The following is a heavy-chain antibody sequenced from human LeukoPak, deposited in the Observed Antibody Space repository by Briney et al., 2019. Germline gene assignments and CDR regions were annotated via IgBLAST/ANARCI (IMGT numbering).Heavy chain of an antibody. Sequence: PGGSLRLSCAASGFTFTTRGMHWVRQAPGKGPQWVAFAGNDGRIKYNENSVEGRFTISRDNSKNTQYLQMNSLRPEDTAVYYCATTEGVTDKWLDPWGQGTQVTVSS. J-gene: IGHJ5*02. D-gene: IGHD2-8*01. CDR1: GFTFTTRG. CDR3: ATTEGVTDKWLDP. CDR2: AGNDGRIK. V-gene: IGHV3-30*02.